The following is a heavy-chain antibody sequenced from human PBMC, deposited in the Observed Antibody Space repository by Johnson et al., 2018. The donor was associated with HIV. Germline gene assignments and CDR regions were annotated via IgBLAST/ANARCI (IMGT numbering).Heavy chain of an antibody. J-gene: IGHJ3*02. CDR1: RFTFDSYG. V-gene: IGHV3-33*06. Sequence: QVLLVESGGGVVQPGGSLRLSCAASRFTFDSYGMHWVRQAPGRGLEWLAVIWYDASKKYYADSVKGRFTISRDNSKNTLYLQMNSLRAEDTAVYYCAKGDKAYSYPLDAFDIWGQGTMVTVSS. CDR3: AKGDKAYSYPLDAFDI. CDR2: IWYDASKK. D-gene: IGHD5-18*01.